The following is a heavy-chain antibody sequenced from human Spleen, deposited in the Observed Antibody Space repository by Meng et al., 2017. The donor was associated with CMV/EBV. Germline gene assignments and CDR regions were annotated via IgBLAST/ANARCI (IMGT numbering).Heavy chain of an antibody. J-gene: IGHJ4*02. Sequence: SGYPFTGYFMHWVRQAPGQGLEWMGLMNTNSGGTHYTQKFQGRVTMTRDTSINTVFLELTSLTSDDTAVYYCARKAGANGRGFDYWGQGTLVTVSS. CDR1: GYPFTGYF. V-gene: IGHV1-2*02. D-gene: IGHD1-26*01. CDR3: ARKAGANGRGFDY. CDR2: MNTNSGGT.